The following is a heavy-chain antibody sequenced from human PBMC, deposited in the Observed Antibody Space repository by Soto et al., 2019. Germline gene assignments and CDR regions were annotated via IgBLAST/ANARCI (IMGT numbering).Heavy chain of an antibody. CDR1: GFTFSTYA. Sequence: PGGSLRLSCAASGFTFSTYAMSWVRQAPGKVLEWVSAITASGGSTYYADSVKGRFTISRDNSKNTLYLQMNSLRAEDTAVYYCAKSITMIVVVITPFDYWGQGTLVTVSS. D-gene: IGHD3-22*01. CDR3: AKSITMIVVVITPFDY. CDR2: ITASGGST. V-gene: IGHV3-23*01. J-gene: IGHJ4*02.